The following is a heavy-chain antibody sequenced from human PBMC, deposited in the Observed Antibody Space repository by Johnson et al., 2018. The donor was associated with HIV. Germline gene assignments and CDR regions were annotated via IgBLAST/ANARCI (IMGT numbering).Heavy chain of an antibody. D-gene: IGHD1-26*01. V-gene: IGHV3-30*04. Sequence: QVQLLESGGGVVQPGRSLRLSCAASGFTFSSYAMHWVRQAPGKGLEWVAVISYDGSNKYYADAVKGRFTISRDNSKNTLYLHINTLRPEDTAVYYCANGEGGSFFLAFDIWGQGTMVTVSS. CDR3: ANGEGGSFFLAFDI. CDR2: ISYDGSNK. CDR1: GFTFSSYA. J-gene: IGHJ3*02.